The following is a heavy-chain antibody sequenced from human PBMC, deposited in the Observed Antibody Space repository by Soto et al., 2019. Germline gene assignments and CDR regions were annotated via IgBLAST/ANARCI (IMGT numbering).Heavy chain of an antibody. D-gene: IGHD3-10*01. CDR1: GGSFGAYY. CDR2: VSQSGST. J-gene: IGHJ4*02. CDR3: ARHYYAEYYFDY. V-gene: IGHV4-34*01. Sequence: PSETLSLTCAVYGGSFGAYYWSWIRQPPGKGLEWIGDVSQSGSTNKNPSLRSRVTISIDTSKDQFSLKVSSVTAADTAVYYCARHYYAEYYFDYWGPGTLVT.